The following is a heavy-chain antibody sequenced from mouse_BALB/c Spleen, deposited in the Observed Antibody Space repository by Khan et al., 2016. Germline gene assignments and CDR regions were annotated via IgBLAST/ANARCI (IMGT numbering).Heavy chain of an antibody. CDR2: IDTANDNT. D-gene: IGHD2-4*01. CDR3: ARGVYDYGFAY. V-gene: IGHV14-3*02. J-gene: IGHJ3*01. CDR1: GFNIKDTY. Sequence: VQLQQSGAELVKPGASVKLSCTASGFNIKDTYIHWVQQRPEQGLEWIGRIDTANDNTKYDPKFQGKATITADTSSNTEYLQLSSLTSEDTAVYYCARGVYDYGFAYWGQGTLVTVSA.